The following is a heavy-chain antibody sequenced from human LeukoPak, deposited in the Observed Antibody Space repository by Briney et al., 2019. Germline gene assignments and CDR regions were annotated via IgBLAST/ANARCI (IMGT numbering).Heavy chain of an antibody. V-gene: IGHV4-39*01. J-gene: IGHJ4*02. D-gene: IGHD1-26*01. CDR2: ISSSGKA. Sequence: SETLSLTCAVSGGSITTTDFDWAWIRQPPGQGFEWIATISSSGKAYYYPSLMSRVTISVDTSKNQFSLDVTSVTAADTGLFYCARFKGGIGFDYWGRGILVIVS. CDR1: GGSITTTDFD. CDR3: ARFKGGIGFDY.